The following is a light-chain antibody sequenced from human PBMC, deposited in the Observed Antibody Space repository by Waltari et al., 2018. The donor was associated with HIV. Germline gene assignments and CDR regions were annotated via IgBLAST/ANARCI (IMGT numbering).Light chain of an antibody. CDR3: QQLNSDPFT. Sequence: DIQLTQSPSFLSASVRDRVTITCRASQDISNYLAWYQQKPGTAPKLLIYAPSTLHSGVPSRFSGSGSGTECTLTISSLQPEDFASYYCQQLNSDPFTFGPGPKVEMK. V-gene: IGKV1-9*01. CDR2: APS. CDR1: QDISNY. J-gene: IGKJ3*01.